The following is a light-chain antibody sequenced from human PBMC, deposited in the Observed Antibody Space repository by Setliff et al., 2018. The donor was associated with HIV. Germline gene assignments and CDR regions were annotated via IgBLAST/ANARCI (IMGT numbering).Light chain of an antibody. CDR2: EVR. CDR1: SSDVGGYSY. J-gene: IGLJ1*01. V-gene: IGLV2-14*01. CDR3: SSYATTNTLP. Sequence: QSVLTQPASVSGSPGQSITISCTGTSSDVGGYSYVSWYQQHPGKAPKLIIYEVRNRPSGVSNRFSGSKSGNTASLTISGLQAEDEADYYCSSYATTNTLPFETGTKVTVL.